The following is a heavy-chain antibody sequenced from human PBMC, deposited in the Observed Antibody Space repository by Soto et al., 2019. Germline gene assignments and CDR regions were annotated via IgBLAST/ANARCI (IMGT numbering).Heavy chain of an antibody. CDR1: GGSISSVGHY. CDR3: ASSVYNSAWNDHCAMDV. Sequence: SETLSLTCSVSGGSISSVGHYWTWIRQPAGKGLEWIGRIYSSGSANYNPSLKSRITMSVDTSKNQIFLKLSSVTAADTAVYYCASSVYNSAWNDHCAMDVWGQGTTVTVS. D-gene: IGHD6-19*01. J-gene: IGHJ6*02. CDR2: IYSSGSA. V-gene: IGHV4-61*02.